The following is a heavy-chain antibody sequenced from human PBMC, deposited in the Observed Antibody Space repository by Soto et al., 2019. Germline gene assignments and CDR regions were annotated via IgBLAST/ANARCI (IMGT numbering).Heavy chain of an antibody. CDR3: AKDPAAGTDYYGMDV. Sequence: HPGGSLRLSCAASGFTFSSYGMHWVRQAPGKGLEWVAVISYDGSNKYYADSVEGRFTISRDNSKNTLYLQMNSLRAEDTAVYYCAKDPAAGTDYYGMDVWGQGTTVTVSS. CDR1: GFTFSSYG. CDR2: ISYDGSNK. V-gene: IGHV3-30*18. D-gene: IGHD6-13*01. J-gene: IGHJ6*02.